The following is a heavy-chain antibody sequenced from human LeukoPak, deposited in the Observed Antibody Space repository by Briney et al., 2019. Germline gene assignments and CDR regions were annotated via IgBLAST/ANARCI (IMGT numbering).Heavy chain of an antibody. CDR2: INSNSGDI. V-gene: IGHV1-2*02. CDR3: TREDY. J-gene: IGHJ4*02. Sequence: ASVKVSCKASGYTLTGYYLHCGPRAPGQGLEWMGWINSNSGDINYGQKFQGRVTMTRDTSISTAYMELSRLKYDDTAVYYCTREDYWGQGNLVTVSS. CDR1: GYTLTGYY.